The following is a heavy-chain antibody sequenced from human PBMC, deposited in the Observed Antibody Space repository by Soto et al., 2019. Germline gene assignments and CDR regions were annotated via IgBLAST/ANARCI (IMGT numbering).Heavy chain of an antibody. CDR3: AKDLVKTSSWPAD. D-gene: IGHD2-2*01. Sequence: HVQLVESGGGVVQPGRSLRLSCAVSGFNFSSYGMHWGRHAPGKGLEWVAVISYDGSHKATADSVQGRFAISRDNSKNTLFLQMNSLRVEDTAVYYWAKDLVKTSSWPADWGQGTLVTVSS. CDR2: ISYDGSHK. CDR1: GFNFSSYG. J-gene: IGHJ4*02. V-gene: IGHV3-30*18.